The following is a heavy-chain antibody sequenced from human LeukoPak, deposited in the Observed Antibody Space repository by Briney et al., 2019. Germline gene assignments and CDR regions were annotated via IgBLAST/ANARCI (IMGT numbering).Heavy chain of an antibody. CDR3: ARDQLRYYGSNNYYSDMDF. D-gene: IGHD3-10*01. V-gene: IGHV1-18*01. CDR1: GYTFSSYA. CDR2: ISAYNGRT. J-gene: IGHJ6*02. Sequence: GASVKVSSKASGYTFSSYAIAWVRQAPGQGLEWMGWISAYNGRTNYAQKFRGRVTMTTDTSTNTGYMELRSLRSDDTAVYFCARDQLRYYGSNNYYSDMDFWGQGPTFTVSS.